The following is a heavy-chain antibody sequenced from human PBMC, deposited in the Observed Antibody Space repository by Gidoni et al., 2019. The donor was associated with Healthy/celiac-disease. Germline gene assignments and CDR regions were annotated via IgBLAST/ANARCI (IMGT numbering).Heavy chain of an antibody. J-gene: IGHJ4*02. Sequence: QVQLQQWGAGLLKPSETLSLTCAVYGGSFSGYYWSWIRQPPGKGLEWIGEINHSGSTNYNPSLKSRVTISVDTSKNQFSLKLSSVTAADTAVYYCARIKDSSGYYQLATDDYWGQGTLVTVSS. CDR1: GGSFSGYY. CDR2: INHSGST. D-gene: IGHD3-22*01. V-gene: IGHV4-34*01. CDR3: ARIKDSSGYYQLATDDY.